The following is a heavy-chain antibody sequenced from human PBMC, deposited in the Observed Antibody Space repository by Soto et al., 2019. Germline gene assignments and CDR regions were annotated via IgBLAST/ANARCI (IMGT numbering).Heavy chain of an antibody. J-gene: IGHJ4*02. CDR2: TYYSGST. D-gene: IGHD2-15*01. Sequence: LSLTCTVSGGSISSGGYYWSWIRQHPGKGLEWIGYTYYSGSTYYNPSLKSRVTISVDTSKNQFSLKLSSVTAADTAVYYCAGYCSGGSCYWYWGQGTLVTVSS. CDR3: AGYCSGGSCYWY. V-gene: IGHV4-31*03. CDR1: GGSISSGGYY.